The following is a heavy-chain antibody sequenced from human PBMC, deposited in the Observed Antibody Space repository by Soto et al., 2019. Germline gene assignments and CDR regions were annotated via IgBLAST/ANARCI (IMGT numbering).Heavy chain of an antibody. D-gene: IGHD6-13*01. CDR3: AKGGYSSSWYNYFDY. CDR1: GFTISTYA. J-gene: IGHJ4*02. V-gene: IGHV3-30*18. CDR2: ISYDGGNE. Sequence: GGSLRLSCAASGFTISTYAMHWVRQAPGTGLQWVALISYDGGNEFYADSVKGRFTISRDNFKNTLYLQMNSLRVEDTAVYYCAKGGYSSSWYNYFDYWGQGTLVTVSS.